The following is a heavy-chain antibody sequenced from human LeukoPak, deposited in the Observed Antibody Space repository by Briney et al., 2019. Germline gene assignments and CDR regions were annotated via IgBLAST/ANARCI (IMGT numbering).Heavy chain of an antibody. CDR2: ISYDGSNK. CDR3: ARDASYDFWSGYENYFDY. D-gene: IGHD3-3*01. J-gene: IGHJ4*02. Sequence: GGSLRLSCAASGFTFSSYAMHWVRQAPGKGLEWVAVISYDGSNKYYADSVKGRFTISRDNSKNTLYLQMNSLRAEDTAVYYCARDASYDFWSGYENYFDYWGQGTLVTVSS. CDR1: GFTFSSYA. V-gene: IGHV3-30*04.